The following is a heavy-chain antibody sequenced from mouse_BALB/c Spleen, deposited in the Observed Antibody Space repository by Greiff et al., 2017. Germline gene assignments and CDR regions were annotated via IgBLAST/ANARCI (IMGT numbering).Heavy chain of an antibody. V-gene: IGHV3-8*02. CDR1: GDSITSCY. J-gene: IGHJ1*01. CDR3: ATERYFDV. CDR2: ISYSGST. Sequence: EVKVVESGPSLVKPSQTLSLTCSVTGDSITSCYWNWIRQFPGNKLEYMGYISYSGSTYYNPSLKRRISITRDTSKNQYYLQLNSVTTEDTATYYCATERYFDVWGAGTTVTVSS.